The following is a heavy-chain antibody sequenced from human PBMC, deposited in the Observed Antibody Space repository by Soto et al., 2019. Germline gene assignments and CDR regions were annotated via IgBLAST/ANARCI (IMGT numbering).Heavy chain of an antibody. V-gene: IGHV1-69*02. D-gene: IGHD4-17*01. CDR3: ARGLYDYGDYDNWFDP. CDR1: GGTFSSYT. J-gene: IGHJ5*02. CDR2: IIPILGIA. Sequence: QVQLVQSGAEVKKPGSSVKVSCKASGGTFSSYTISWVRQAPGQGLEWMGRIIPILGIANYAKKFQGRVTITADKSTSTAYMELSSLRSEDTAVYYCARGLYDYGDYDNWFDPWGQGTLVTVSS.